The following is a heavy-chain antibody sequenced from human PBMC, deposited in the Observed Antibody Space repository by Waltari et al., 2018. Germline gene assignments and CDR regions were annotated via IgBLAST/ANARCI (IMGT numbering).Heavy chain of an antibody. CDR1: SANY. J-gene: IGHJ3*02. CDR3: ARGVAGGFDI. Sequence: SANYMRWVRQAPGKGLVWVSVLYSDERTYYADSVKGRFTISRHNSRKILYFQMNRLRIEDTAVYYCARGVAGGFDIWGQGTRVTVSS. V-gene: IGHV3-53*04. CDR2: LYSDERT. D-gene: IGHD6-19*01.